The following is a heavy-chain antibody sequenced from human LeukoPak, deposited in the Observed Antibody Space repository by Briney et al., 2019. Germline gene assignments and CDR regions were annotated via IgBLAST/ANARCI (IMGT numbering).Heavy chain of an antibody. V-gene: IGHV1-69*13. CDR1: GGTFSSYA. CDR3: ARTPRFDWTIDY. CDR2: IIPIFGTA. J-gene: IGHJ4*02. D-gene: IGHD3-9*01. Sequence: ASVKVSCKASGGTFSSYAISWVRQAPGQGLEWMGGIIPIFGTANYAQTFQGRVTSTADESTSTAYMELSSLRSEDTAVYYCARTPRFDWTIDYWGQGTLVTVSS.